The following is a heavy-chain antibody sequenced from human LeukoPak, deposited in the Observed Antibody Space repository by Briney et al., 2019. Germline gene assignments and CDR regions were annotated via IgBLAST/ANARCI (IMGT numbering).Heavy chain of an antibody. V-gene: IGHV4-59*01. J-gene: IGHJ5*02. CDR2: IYYSGST. CDR1: GGSISSYY. Sequence: PSETLSLTCTVSGGSISSYYWSLIRQPPGKGLEWIGYIYYSGSTNYNPSLKSRVTISVDTSKNQFSLKLSSVTAADTAVYYCARGMEFDPWGQGTLVTVSS. CDR3: ARGMEFDP.